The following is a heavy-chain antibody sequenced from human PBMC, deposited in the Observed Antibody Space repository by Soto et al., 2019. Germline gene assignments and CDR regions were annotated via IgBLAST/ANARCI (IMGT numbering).Heavy chain of an antibody. CDR3: ARVRKGYYDSSGYYHFDY. Sequence: SETLSLTCTVSGGSISSGGYYWSWIRQHPGKGLEWIGYIYYSGSTYYNPSLKSRVTISVDTSKNQFSLKLSSVTAADTAVYYCARVRKGYYDSSGYYHFDYWGQGTLVTVSS. CDR2: IYYSGST. J-gene: IGHJ4*02. CDR1: GGSISSGGYY. D-gene: IGHD3-22*01. V-gene: IGHV4-31*03.